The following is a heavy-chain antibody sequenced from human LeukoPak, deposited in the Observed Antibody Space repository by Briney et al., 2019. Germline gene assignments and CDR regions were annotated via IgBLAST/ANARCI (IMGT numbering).Heavy chain of an antibody. CDR3: ARKYSGTNPFDY. Sequence: GRSLRLSCTTSGFNFDEYAMHWVRQAPGKGLEWVSIINNSGGSTYYADSVKGRFTISRDLSKNTLYLQMNSLRAEDTALYYCARKYSGTNPFDYWGQGTLVTVSS. CDR2: INNSGGST. D-gene: IGHD1-26*01. V-gene: IGHV3-23*01. J-gene: IGHJ4*02. CDR1: GFNFDEYA.